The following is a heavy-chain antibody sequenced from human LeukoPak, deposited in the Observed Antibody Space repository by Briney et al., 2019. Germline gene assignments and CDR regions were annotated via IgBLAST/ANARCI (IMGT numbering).Heavy chain of an antibody. J-gene: IGHJ4*02. CDR2: VSVSGGRT. CDR3: AKDTTAMVNYRFDS. Sequence: PGGSLRLSCAASGFTFSSCAVSWVRQAPGKGMECVSTVSVSGGRTYYDDSVKGRFTISRDNSKKTLYLQMNSLRAEDTAIYYCAKDTTAMVNYRFDSWGQGTLVTVSS. CDR1: GFTFSSCA. D-gene: IGHD5-18*01. V-gene: IGHV3-23*01.